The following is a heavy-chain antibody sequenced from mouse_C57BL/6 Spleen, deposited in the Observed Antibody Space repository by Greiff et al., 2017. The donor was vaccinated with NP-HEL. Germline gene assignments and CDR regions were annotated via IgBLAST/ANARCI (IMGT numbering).Heavy chain of an antibody. CDR1: GYTFTDYY. Sequence: VQLQQSGPELVKPGASVKISCKASGYTFTDYYMNWVKQSHGKSLEWIGDINPNNGGTSYNQKFKGKATLTVDKSSSTAYMELRSLTSEDSAVYYCARPRDYGSSYYFDYWGQGTTLTVSS. J-gene: IGHJ2*01. CDR3: ARPRDYGSSYYFDY. CDR2: INPNNGGT. D-gene: IGHD1-1*01. V-gene: IGHV1-26*01.